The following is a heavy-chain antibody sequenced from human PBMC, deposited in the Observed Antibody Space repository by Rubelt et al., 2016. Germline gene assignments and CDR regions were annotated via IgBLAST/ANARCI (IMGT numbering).Heavy chain of an antibody. CDR2: INHSGRT. CDR3: ARGGRYYGSGSYQRHNWFDP. Sequence: QVQLQQWGAGLLKPSETLSLTCAVYGGSFSIYYWSWIRQPPGKGLEWIGEINHSGRTNYNPSLKSRVTISVDTSKNQFSLKLSSVTAADTAVYYCARGGRYYGSGSYQRHNWFDPWGQGTLVTVSS. V-gene: IGHV4-34*01. CDR1: GGSFSIYY. D-gene: IGHD3-10*01. J-gene: IGHJ5*02.